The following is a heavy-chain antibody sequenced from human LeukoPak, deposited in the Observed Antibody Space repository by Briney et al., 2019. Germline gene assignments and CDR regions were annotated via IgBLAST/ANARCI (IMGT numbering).Heavy chain of an antibody. CDR2: IIPIFGTA. CDR3: ARVDCSSTSCYDYYYYGMDV. J-gene: IGHJ6*04. CDR1: GGTFSSYA. Sequence: SVKVSCKASGGTFSSYAISWVRQAPGQGLEWMGGIIPIFGTANYAQKSQGRVTITADESTSTAYMELSSLRSEDTAVYYCARVDCSSTSCYDYYYYGMDVWGKGTTVTVSS. V-gene: IGHV1-69*01. D-gene: IGHD2-2*01.